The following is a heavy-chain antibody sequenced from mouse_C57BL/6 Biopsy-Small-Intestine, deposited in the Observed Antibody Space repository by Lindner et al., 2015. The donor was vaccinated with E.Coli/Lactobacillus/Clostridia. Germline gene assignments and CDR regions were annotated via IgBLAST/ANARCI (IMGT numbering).Heavy chain of an antibody. D-gene: IGHD3-2*02. CDR3: ARSEGSSGFFDY. J-gene: IGHJ2*01. V-gene: IGHV1-18*01. CDR1: GYTFTDYN. CDR2: VNPNSGGT. Sequence: VQLQESGPELVKPGASVKIPCKASGYTFTDYNMDWVKQSHVKSLEWIGDVNPNSGGTIYNQKFKGKATLTVDKSSSTAYMELRSLTSEDTAVYYCARSEGSSGFFDYWGQGTTLTVSS.